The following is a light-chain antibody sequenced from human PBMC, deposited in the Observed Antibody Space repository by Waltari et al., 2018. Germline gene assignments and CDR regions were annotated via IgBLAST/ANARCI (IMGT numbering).Light chain of an antibody. V-gene: IGKV4-1*01. CDR3: QQYITSPVT. Sequence: DIVMTQSPDSLAVSLGERATINCKSSQTVMYFSNNKDYLAWYQQKPGQPPKLLIYLGSTRESGVPDRFSGSGSATNFTLTINSLQAEDVAVYWCQQYITSPVTFGQGTRLEIK. J-gene: IGKJ5*01. CDR2: LGS. CDR1: QTVMYFSNNKDY.